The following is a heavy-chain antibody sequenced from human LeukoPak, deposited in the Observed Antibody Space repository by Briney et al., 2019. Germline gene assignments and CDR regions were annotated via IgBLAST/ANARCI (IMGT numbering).Heavy chain of an antibody. V-gene: IGHV4-34*01. CDR3: ARDKRVAVAGTYIYYYYMDV. J-gene: IGHJ6*03. D-gene: IGHD6-19*01. CDR1: GGSFSGYY. Sequence: SETLSLTCAVYGGSFSGYYWTWIRQPPGQGLEWIGEINHSGSTLYDPSLKSRVTISVDTSKNQFSLKLSSVTAADTAVYYCARDKRVAVAGTYIYYYYMDVWGNGTTVTISS. CDR2: INHSGST.